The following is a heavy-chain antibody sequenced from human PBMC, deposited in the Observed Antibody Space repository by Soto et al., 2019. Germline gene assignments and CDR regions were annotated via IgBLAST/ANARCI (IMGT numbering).Heavy chain of an antibody. CDR3: ARSVDFWSGYYTSLYFDY. D-gene: IGHD3-3*01. V-gene: IGHV1-69*13. Sequence: SVKGSCKASGGTFSSYAISWVRQAPGQGLEWMGGIIPIFGTANYAQKFQGRVTITADESTSTAYMELSSLRSEDTAVYYCARSVDFWSGYYTSLYFDYWGQGTLVTVSS. CDR1: GGTFSSYA. CDR2: IIPIFGTA. J-gene: IGHJ4*02.